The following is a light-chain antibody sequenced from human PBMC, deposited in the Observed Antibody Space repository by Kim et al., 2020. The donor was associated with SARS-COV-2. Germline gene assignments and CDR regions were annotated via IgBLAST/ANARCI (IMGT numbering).Light chain of an antibody. J-gene: IGKJ4*01. Sequence: EIVLTQSPATLSLSPGERATLSCRASQSVSSYLAWYQQKPGQAPRLLIYDASNRATGIPARFSGSGSGTDFTLTGSRLEREDGAVDGGQEGSDWGPTVGGGSRGESK. CDR3: QEGSDWGPT. V-gene: IGKV3-11*01. CDR2: DAS. CDR1: QSVSSY.